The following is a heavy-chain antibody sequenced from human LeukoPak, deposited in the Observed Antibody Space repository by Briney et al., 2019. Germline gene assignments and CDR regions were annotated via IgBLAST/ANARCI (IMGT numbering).Heavy chain of an antibody. J-gene: IGHJ5*02. D-gene: IGHD2-2*01. CDR3: ARAEDIVVVPAALEFDP. Sequence: ASVKVSCKDSGYTFTGYYMHWVRQAPGQGLEWMGWINPNSGGTNYAQKFQGRVTMTRDTSISTAYMELSRLRSDDTAVYYCARAEDIVVVPAALEFDPWGQGTLVTVSS. CDR1: GYTFTGYY. CDR2: INPNSGGT. V-gene: IGHV1-2*02.